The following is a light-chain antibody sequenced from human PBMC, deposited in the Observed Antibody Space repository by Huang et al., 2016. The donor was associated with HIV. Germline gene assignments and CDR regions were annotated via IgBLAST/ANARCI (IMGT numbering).Light chain of an antibody. CDR1: QSVYASSTSKNY. CDR2: WAS. Sequence: DIIMSQSPDSLTVSLGERATLNCRSSQSVYASSTSKNYMAWFHQKPGQPPRLLLFWASSREVGVPDRFSGSGSGTHFTLTIANLQPEDAAIYYCQQYYSSPQTFGQGTRV. V-gene: IGKV4-1*01. CDR3: QQYYSSPQT. J-gene: IGKJ1*01.